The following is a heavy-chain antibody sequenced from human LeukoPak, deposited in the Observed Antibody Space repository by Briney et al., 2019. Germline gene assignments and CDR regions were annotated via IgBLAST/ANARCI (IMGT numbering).Heavy chain of an antibody. CDR3: AKCYSGSYYYFDY. Sequence: PGGSLRLSCAASGFTFSSYGMHWVRQAPGKGLEWVAFIRYDGSNKYYADSVKGRFTISRDNSKNTLYLQMNSLRAEDTAVYYCAKCYSGSYYYFDYWGQGTLVTVSS. V-gene: IGHV3-30*02. CDR2: IRYDGSNK. J-gene: IGHJ4*02. CDR1: GFTFSSYG. D-gene: IGHD1-26*01.